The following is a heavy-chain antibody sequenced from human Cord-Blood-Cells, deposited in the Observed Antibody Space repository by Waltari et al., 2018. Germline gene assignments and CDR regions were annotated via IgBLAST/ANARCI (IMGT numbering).Heavy chain of an antibody. J-gene: IGHJ3*02. CDR1: GYTLTELS. V-gene: IGHV1-24*01. CDR3: ATSSPPWIVRGGSGSIGDAFDI. CDR2: FDPEDGET. Sequence: QVQLVQSGAEVKKPGASVKVSCKVSGYTLTELSMHWVRQAPGKGLEWMGGFDPEDGETIYAQKFQGRVTMTEDTSTDTAYMELSSLRSEDTAVYYCATSSPPWIVRGGSGSIGDAFDIWGQGTMVTVSS. D-gene: IGHD3-10*01.